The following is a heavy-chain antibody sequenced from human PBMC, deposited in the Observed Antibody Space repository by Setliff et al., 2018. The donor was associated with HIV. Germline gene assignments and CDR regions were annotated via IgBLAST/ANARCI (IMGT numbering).Heavy chain of an antibody. J-gene: IGHJ4*02. CDR2: ISPFNLKQ. CDR3: ARGGGTHSLPYFFDF. Sequence: GASVKVSCKASGYRFTSYYIHWVRQAPGQGLEWMGWISPFNLKQNFAQNFQGRVTLTTDTSTSTVFLELRSLRSDDTAMYYCARGGGTHSLPYFFDFWGQGTLVTVSS. V-gene: IGHV1-18*04. CDR1: GYRFTSYY.